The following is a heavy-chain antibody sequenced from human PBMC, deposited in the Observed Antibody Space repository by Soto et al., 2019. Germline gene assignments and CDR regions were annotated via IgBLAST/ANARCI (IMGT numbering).Heavy chain of an antibody. CDR3: PRRYSIFWMGIWNNLSA. CDR2: INSDGSST. V-gene: IGHV3-74*01. Sequence: EVQLVESGGGLVQPGGSLRLSCAASGFTFSSYWMHWVRQAPGKGLVWVSRINSDGSSTRYADSGTGRSTISRDNAKKRLDVQLNGLRPETPAVINFPRRYSIFWMGIWNNLSAWGQVALDPVS. CDR1: GFTFSSYW. J-gene: IGHJ4*02. D-gene: IGHD3-3*01.